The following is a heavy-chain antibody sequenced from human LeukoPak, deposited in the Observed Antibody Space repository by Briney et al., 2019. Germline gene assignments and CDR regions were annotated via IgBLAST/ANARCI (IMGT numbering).Heavy chain of an antibody. D-gene: IGHD3-10*01. CDR3: AKDSHPGYYGSGSYYNPAPNDY. CDR1: GFTVSSNY. V-gene: IGHV3-53*01. Sequence: PGGSLRLSCAASGFTVSSNYMSWVRQAPGKGLEWVSVIYSGGSTYYADSVKGRFTISRDNSKNTLYLQMNSLRAEDTAVYYCAKDSHPGYYGSGSYYNPAPNDYWGQGTLVTVSS. CDR2: IYSGGST. J-gene: IGHJ4*02.